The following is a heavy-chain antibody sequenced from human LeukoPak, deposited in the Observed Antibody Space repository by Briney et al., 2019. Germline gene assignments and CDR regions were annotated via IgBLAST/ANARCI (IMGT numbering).Heavy chain of an antibody. J-gene: IGHJ4*02. Sequence: SETLSLTCAVYGGSFSGYYWTWIRQPLGKGLEWIGEINHSGSTNYNPSLKSRVTISIDTSKNQFSLKLSSVTAADTAVYYCARSVAGMGYFDYWGQGTLVTVSS. D-gene: IGHD6-19*01. CDR3: ARSVAGMGYFDY. CDR2: INHSGST. V-gene: IGHV4-34*01. CDR1: GGSFSGYY.